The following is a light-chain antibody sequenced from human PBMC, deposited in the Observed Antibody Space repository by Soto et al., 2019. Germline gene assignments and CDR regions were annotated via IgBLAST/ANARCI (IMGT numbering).Light chain of an antibody. J-gene: IGKJ5*01. CDR2: ATS. CDR1: ESIINDY. CDR3: QQYGRSPL. Sequence: EFVLTQSPGTLSLSPGETATLSCRASESIINDYSAWYQQRPGQPPRLLIYATSKRAPGIPDRFSGSGSGKDFTLTIRRLEPEDFAVYYCQQYGRSPLFGQGTRLEIK. V-gene: IGKV3-20*01.